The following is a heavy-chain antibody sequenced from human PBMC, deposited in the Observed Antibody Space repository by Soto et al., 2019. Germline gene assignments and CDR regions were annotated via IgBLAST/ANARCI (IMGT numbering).Heavy chain of an antibody. Sequence: QVQLVESGGGVVQPGRSLRLSCAASGFTFSSYAMHWVRQAPGKGLEWVAVISYDGSNKYYADSVKGRFTISRDNSKNTLYLQMNSLRAEDTTVYYCARVLGRGPTGFGEVFDYWGQGTLVTVSS. J-gene: IGHJ4*02. D-gene: IGHD3-10*01. CDR1: GFTFSSYA. CDR3: ARVLGRGPTGFGEVFDY. CDR2: ISYDGSNK. V-gene: IGHV3-30-3*01.